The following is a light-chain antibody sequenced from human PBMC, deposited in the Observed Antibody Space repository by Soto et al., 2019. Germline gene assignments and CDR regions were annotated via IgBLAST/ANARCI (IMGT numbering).Light chain of an antibody. CDR2: DAS. CDR3: HQRSNWPWT. V-gene: IGKV3-11*01. CDR1: QSVRSY. Sequence: EIVLTQSPATLSLSPGERATLSCRASQSVRSYLAWYQQKPGQAPRLLIYDASNRAAGIPARFSGSGSGTDFTLTISSREPEDFAVYYCHQRSNWPWTFGQGTKVEIK. J-gene: IGKJ1*01.